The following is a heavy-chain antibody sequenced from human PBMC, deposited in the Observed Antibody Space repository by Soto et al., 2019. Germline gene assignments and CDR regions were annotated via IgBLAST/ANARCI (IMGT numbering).Heavy chain of an antibody. Sequence: PGESLKISCKGSGYSFTSYCISLVRQMPGKGLEWMGRIDPSDSYTNYSPSFQGHVTISADKSISTAYLQWSSLKASDTATYYCARRLGYCSSTSRYYYYGMDVWGQGTTVTVSS. CDR2: IDPSDSYT. CDR3: ARRLGYCSSTSRYYYYGMDV. D-gene: IGHD2-2*01. J-gene: IGHJ6*02. V-gene: IGHV5-10-1*01. CDR1: GYSFTSYC.